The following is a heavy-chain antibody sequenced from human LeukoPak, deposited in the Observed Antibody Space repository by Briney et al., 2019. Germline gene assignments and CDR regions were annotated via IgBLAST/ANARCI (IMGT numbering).Heavy chain of an antibody. CDR1: GFTFDDYA. D-gene: IGHD3-10*01. J-gene: IGHJ6*02. CDR2: ISWSSGSV. CDR3: AKDSTHLIWFGVSYGMDV. Sequence: GGSLRLSCAASGFTFDDYAMHWVRQAPGRALEWVSGISWSSGSVGYADSVKGRFTISRDNAKNSLYLQMNSLRAEDTAFYYCAKDSTHLIWFGVSYGMDVWGQGTTVTVSS. V-gene: IGHV3-9*01.